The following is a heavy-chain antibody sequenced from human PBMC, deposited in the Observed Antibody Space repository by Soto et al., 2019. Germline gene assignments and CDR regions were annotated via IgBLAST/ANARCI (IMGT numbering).Heavy chain of an antibody. D-gene: IGHD3-16*01. CDR3: TRDGWGGASYY. CDR1: GFTFGEYA. V-gene: IGHV3-49*04. Sequence: GGSLRLSCTTSGFTFGEYAVSWVRQAPGRGLEWVGFIRSKTYGATTDYAASVTGRFTISRDDSKSVAYLQMNSLKTEDTAVYYCTRDGWGGASYYWGQGTLVTVSS. J-gene: IGHJ4*02. CDR2: IRSKTYGATT.